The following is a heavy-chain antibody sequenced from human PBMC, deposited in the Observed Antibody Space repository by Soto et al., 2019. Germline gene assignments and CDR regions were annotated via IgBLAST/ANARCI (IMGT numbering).Heavy chain of an antibody. CDR1: GGTFSSYA. D-gene: IGHD3-3*01. CDR3: GRAVFGSGYYKTWSAP. CDR2: IIPIFGTA. J-gene: IGHJ5*02. Sequence: QVQLVQSGAEVKKPGSSVKVSCKASGGTFSSYAISWVRQAPGQGLEWMGGIIPIFGTANYAQKFQGRVKIPGEESSSTADGGWGSVRFEERAVYSGGRAVFGSGYYKTWSAPWGRGPLVTAS. V-gene: IGHV1-69*01.